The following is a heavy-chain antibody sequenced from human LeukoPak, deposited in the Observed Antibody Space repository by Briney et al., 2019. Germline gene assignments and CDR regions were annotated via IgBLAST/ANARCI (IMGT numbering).Heavy chain of an antibody. J-gene: IGHJ3*01. Sequence: GGSLRLSCEGSEFTFSNYAMSWVRQAPGKVVEWGSTISGSGADTYYADSMKGRFTVSRDSSENTLYVHKNSLRAENTAVYYCANNSYSGTVSLWDFWGQGTMVTVSS. V-gene: IGHV3-23*01. CDR3: ANNSYSGTVSLWDF. CDR2: ISGSGADT. CDR1: EFTFSNYA. D-gene: IGHD1-26*01.